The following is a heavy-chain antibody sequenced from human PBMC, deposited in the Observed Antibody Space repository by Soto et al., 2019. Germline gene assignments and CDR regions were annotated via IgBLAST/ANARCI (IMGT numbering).Heavy chain of an antibody. CDR2: ISSSSSYI. J-gene: IGHJ4*02. CDR3: ARVRYSGSSSFDY. V-gene: IGHV3-21*01. D-gene: IGHD1-26*01. CDR1: GFTFSSYS. Sequence: EVQLVESGGGLVKPGGSLRLSCAASGFTFSSYSMNWVRQAPGKGLEWVSSISSSSSYIYYADSVKGRFTISRDNAKNSPYLQMNSLRAEDTAVYYCARVRYSGSSSFDYWGQGTLVTVSS.